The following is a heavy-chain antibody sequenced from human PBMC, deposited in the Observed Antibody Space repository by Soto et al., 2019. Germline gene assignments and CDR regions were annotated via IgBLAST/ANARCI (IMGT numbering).Heavy chain of an antibody. V-gene: IGHV3-23*01. CDR1: GFTYDTYP. J-gene: IGHJ4*01. D-gene: IGHD3-10*01. Sequence: EVQLLESGGGLVQPGGSLRLSCAASGFTYDTYPMSLVRQAPGKGLEWVSGISGSGETPYYADSVKGRLTISRDNYKNMLYLQMNSLRAEDTALYYCAQDRRITMVRGVLRAFDSWGQGNLVTVSS. CDR2: ISGSGETP. CDR3: AQDRRITMVRGVLRAFDS.